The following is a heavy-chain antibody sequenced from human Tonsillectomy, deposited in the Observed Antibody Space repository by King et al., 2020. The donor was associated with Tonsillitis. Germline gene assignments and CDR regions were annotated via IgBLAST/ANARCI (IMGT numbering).Heavy chain of an antibody. V-gene: IGHV4-59*08. D-gene: IGHD3-22*01. J-gene: IGHJ3*02. Sequence: VQLQESGPGLVKPSETLSLTCTVSGGSISSYYWSWILQPPGKGLEWIGYIYYSGSTNYNPSLKSRVTISVDTSKNQFSLKLSSVTAADTAVYYCARLLTYYYDSSGYYRAFDIWGQGTMVTVSS. CDR2: IYYSGST. CDR1: GGSISSYY. CDR3: ARLLTYYYDSSGYYRAFDI.